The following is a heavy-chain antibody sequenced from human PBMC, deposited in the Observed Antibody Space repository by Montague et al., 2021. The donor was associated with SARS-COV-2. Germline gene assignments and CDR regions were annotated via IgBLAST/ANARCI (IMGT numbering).Heavy chain of an antibody. CDR1: GFTFSTYW. V-gene: IGHV3-7*01. J-gene: IGHJ6*02. CDR2: IKQDGSEK. D-gene: IGHD3-10*01. CDR3: ARDGSGSYSNYYYGMDV. Sequence: SLRLSCAASGFTFSTYWMSWARQAPGKGLEWVANIKQDGSEKYYVDSVKGRFTISRDNAKNSLYLQMNSLRAEDTAVYYCARDGSGSYSNYYYGMDVWGQGTTVTVSS.